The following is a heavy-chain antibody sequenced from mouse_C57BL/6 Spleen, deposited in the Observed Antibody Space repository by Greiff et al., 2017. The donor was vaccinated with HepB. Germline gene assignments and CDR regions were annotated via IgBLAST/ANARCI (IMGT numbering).Heavy chain of an antibody. CDR1: GFSLSTFGMG. V-gene: IGHV8-8*01. Sequence: QVTLKESGPGILQPSQTLSLTCSFSGFSLSTFGMGVGWIRQPSGKGLEWLAHIWWDDDKYYNPALKSPLTISKDTSKNQVFLKIANVDTADTATYYCARKNYYGSRGGDWFAYWGQGTLVTVSA. D-gene: IGHD1-1*01. CDR3: ARKNYYGSRGGDWFAY. CDR2: IWWDDDK. J-gene: IGHJ3*01.